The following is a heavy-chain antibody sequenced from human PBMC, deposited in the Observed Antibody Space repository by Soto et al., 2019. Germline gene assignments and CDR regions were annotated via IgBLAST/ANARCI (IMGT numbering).Heavy chain of an antibody. D-gene: IGHD7-27*01. Sequence: EVQLVESGGGLVQPGRSLRLSCAASGFTFEDYAMHWVRQAPGKGLEWVSGISWNSGSIGYADSVKGRFTISRDNAKNSLYLQMNSLRADDTALYYCARDERGFNWGHNSFDCLGQGTLVTVSS. CDR1: GFTFEDYA. J-gene: IGHJ4*02. CDR2: ISWNSGSI. CDR3: ARDERGFNWGHNSFDC. V-gene: IGHV3-9*01.